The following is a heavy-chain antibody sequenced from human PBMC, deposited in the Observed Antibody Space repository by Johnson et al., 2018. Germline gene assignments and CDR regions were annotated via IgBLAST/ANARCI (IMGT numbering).Heavy chain of an antibody. CDR3: ATSNGGNSVYYYMDV. V-gene: IGHV3-11*04. CDR1: GFTFSDYY. CDR2: ISSTGGTR. J-gene: IGHJ6*03. D-gene: IGHD4-23*01. Sequence: QLVQSGGGLVKPGGPLRLSCAASGFTFSDYYMTWIRQVPGKGLEWVSYISSTGGTRHYADSVKGRFTISRDNAKNSLYLQMNSLRADDTAVYYCATSNGGNSVYYYMDVWCKGTTVTVSS.